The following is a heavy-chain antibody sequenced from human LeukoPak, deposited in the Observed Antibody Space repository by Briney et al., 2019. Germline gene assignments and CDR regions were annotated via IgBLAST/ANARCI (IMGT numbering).Heavy chain of an antibody. V-gene: IGHV3-74*01. Sequence: RLGGSLRLSCAVSGFTFSNDWMHWVRRVPGKGLVWVSRITGDGSSTTYADSVKGRFTISRDNAKNTQYLQMNSLRAEDTAVYYCARDGAFGNFDYWGQGTLVAVSS. CDR2: ITGDGSST. J-gene: IGHJ4*02. CDR1: GFTFSNDW. D-gene: IGHD3-10*01. CDR3: ARDGAFGNFDY.